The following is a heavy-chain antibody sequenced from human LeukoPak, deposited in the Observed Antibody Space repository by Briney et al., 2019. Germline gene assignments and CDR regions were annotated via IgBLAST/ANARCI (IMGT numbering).Heavy chain of an antibody. J-gene: IGHJ4*02. D-gene: IGHD6-13*01. V-gene: IGHV3-30*18. Sequence: GRSLRLSCAASGFTFSSYGMRWVRQAPGKGLEWVAVISYDGSNKYYADSVKGRFTISRDNSKNTLYLQMNSLRAEDTAVYYCAKALAAAVDYWGQGTLVTVSS. CDR1: GFTFSSYG. CDR2: ISYDGSNK. CDR3: AKALAAAVDY.